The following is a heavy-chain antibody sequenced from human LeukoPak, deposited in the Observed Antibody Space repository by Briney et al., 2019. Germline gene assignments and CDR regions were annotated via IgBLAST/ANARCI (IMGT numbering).Heavy chain of an antibody. V-gene: IGHV3-21*01. CDR2: ISSSSSYI. J-gene: IGHJ4*02. CDR1: GFTFSSYS. CDR3: ARDPVVVPAANSDY. D-gene: IGHD2-2*01. Sequence: GGSLRLSCAASGFTFSSYSMNWVRQAPGKGLEWVSSISSSSSYIYYADSVKGRFTISRDNAKNSLYLQMNSLRAEDTAVYYCARDPVVVPAANSDYWGQGTLVTVSS.